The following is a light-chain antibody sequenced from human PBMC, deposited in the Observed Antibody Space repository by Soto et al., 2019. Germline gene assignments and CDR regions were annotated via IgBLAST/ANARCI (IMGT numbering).Light chain of an antibody. CDR1: QSVGSY. J-gene: IGKJ1*01. CDR2: DAS. Sequence: EIVLTQSPATLSLSPGERATLSCRASQSVGSYFAWYQQKPGQAPRLLIYDASKRATGIPARLRGSGSGTDFTRTSSSLESEYFAVYYCQQRSNWPLTFGQGTKVEIK. CDR3: QQRSNWPLT. V-gene: IGKV3-11*01.